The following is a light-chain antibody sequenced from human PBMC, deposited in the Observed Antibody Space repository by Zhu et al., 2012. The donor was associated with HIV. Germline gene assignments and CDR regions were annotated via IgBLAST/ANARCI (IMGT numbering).Light chain of an antibody. V-gene: IGKV1-9*01. J-gene: IGKJ3*01. CDR3: QQLSGYPLFI. CDR2: S. Sequence: STLQSGVPSTFSGSGSGTEFTLTISSLRPEDFATYYCQQLSGYPLFIYGPGTKVDIK.